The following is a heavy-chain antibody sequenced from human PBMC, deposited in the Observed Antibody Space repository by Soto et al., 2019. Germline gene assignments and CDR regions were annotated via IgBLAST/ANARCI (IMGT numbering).Heavy chain of an antibody. CDR3: ASRLGSYGWYYFDY. V-gene: IGHV1-69*06. CDR2: IIPIFGTA. J-gene: IGHJ4*02. Sequence: QVQLVQSGAEVKKPGSSVKVSCKASGGTFSSYAISWVRQAPGQGLEWMGGIIPIFGTANYAQKCQGRVTITEDKHTSTAYMELSSLRSEDTAVYYCASRLGSYGWYYFDYWGQGTLVTVSS. D-gene: IGHD5-18*01. CDR1: GGTFSSYA.